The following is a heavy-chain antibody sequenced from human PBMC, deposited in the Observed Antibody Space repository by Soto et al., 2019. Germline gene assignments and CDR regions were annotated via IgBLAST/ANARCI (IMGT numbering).Heavy chain of an antibody. CDR1: GYTFTSYG. J-gene: IGHJ5*02. CDR2: INAANGDT. CDR3: VRRHVSATGIDWFDP. D-gene: IGHD6-13*01. Sequence: ASVKVSCKASGYTFTSYGIHWVRQAPGQRLEWMGWINAANGDTKYSPKFQGRVTITRDTSASTAYMELSRLRSEDTAVYYCVRRHVSATGIDWFDPWGQGTLVTVSS. V-gene: IGHV1-3*01.